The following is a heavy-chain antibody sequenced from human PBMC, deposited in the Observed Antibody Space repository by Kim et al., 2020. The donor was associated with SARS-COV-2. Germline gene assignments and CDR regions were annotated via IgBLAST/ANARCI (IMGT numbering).Heavy chain of an antibody. V-gene: IGHV3-53*01. CDR1: GFTVSSNY. J-gene: IGHJ4*02. CDR2: IYSDGST. D-gene: IGHD2-8*01. Sequence: GGSLRLSCAASGFTVSSNYMSWVRQAPGKGLEWVAVIYSDGSTYYADAVKNRCTITRDNSKNTLYLQMNSLRAEDTTADYCAREVFYYFAYWGQRTLVT. CDR3: AREVFYYFAY.